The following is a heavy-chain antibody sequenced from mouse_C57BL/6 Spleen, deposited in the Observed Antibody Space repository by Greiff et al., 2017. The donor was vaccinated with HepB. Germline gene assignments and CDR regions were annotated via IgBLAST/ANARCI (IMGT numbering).Heavy chain of an antibody. V-gene: IGHV5-17*01. CDR2: ISSGSSTI. D-gene: IGHD2-4*01. CDR1: GFTFSDYG. Sequence: DVMLVESGGGLVKPGGSLKLSCAASGFTFSDYGMHWVRQAPEKGLEWVAYISSGSSTIYYADTVKGRFTISRDNAKNTLFLQMTSLRSEDTALYYCARPERLRPMDYWGQGTSVTVSS. CDR3: ARPERLRPMDY. J-gene: IGHJ4*01.